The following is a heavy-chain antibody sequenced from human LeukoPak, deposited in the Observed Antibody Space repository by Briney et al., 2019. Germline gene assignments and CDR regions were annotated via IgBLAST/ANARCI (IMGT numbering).Heavy chain of an antibody. V-gene: IGHV4-34*01. D-gene: IGHD2-15*01. CDR3: ARAGYCSGGSCYSVTSYYYYMDV. Sequence: SETLSLTCAVYGGSFSGYYWSWIRQPPGKGLEWIGGINHSGSTNNNPSLKSRVTISVDTSKNQFSLKLSSVTAADTAVYYCARAGYCSGGSCYSVTSYYYYMDVWGKGTTVTISS. J-gene: IGHJ6*03. CDR2: INHSGST. CDR1: GGSFSGYY.